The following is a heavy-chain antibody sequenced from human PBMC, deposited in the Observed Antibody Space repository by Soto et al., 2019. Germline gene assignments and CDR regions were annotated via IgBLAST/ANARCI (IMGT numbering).Heavy chain of an antibody. V-gene: IGHV1-3*01. CDR1: GYTFISYA. CDR3: ARELQGLYYFDY. D-gene: IGHD2-15*01. CDR2: INAGNGNT. J-gene: IGHJ4*02. Sequence: GASVKVSCKASGYTFISYAIHWVCQAPGQRLEWMGWINAGNGNTKYSQKFQGRVTITRDTSASTAYMELTSLRSEDTAVYYCARELQGLYYFDYWGQGTLVTVSS.